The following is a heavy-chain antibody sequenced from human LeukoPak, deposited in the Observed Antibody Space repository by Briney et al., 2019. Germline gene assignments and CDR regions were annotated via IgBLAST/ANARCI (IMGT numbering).Heavy chain of an antibody. J-gene: IGHJ4*02. CDR2: IYSGGTT. Sequence: GGSPRLSCAASGFTVSSNYMSWVRQAPGKGLEWVSVIYSGGTTYYADSVKGRFTISRDNSKSTLYLQMNSLRAEDTAVYYCARTTTFAPHFDYWAREPWSPSPQ. D-gene: IGHD1-1*01. CDR3: ARTTTFAPHFDY. CDR1: GFTVSSNY. V-gene: IGHV3-66*01.